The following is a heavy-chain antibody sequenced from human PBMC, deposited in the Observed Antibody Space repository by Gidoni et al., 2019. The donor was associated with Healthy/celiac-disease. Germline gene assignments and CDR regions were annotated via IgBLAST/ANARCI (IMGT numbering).Heavy chain of an antibody. Sequence: VQLVQSGAEVKKPGSSVTVSCKASGATFPSYALRWVRQAPGQGLEWMGGIIPSLGTANYGQKFQGRVTMTADESTSTAYMELSSLRSEDTAVDYGARDVGRCGDLKRGSWFDPGGQGTLVTVSS. CDR2: IIPSLGTA. V-gene: IGHV1-69*01. CDR1: GATFPSYA. D-gene: IGHD3-10*01. CDR3: ARDVGRCGDLKRGSWFDP. J-gene: IGHJ5*02.